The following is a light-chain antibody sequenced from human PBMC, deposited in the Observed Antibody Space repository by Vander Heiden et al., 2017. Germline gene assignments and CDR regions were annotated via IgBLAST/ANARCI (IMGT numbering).Light chain of an antibody. V-gene: IGKV3-11*01. CDR2: DAS. CDR1: QSVSSY. CDR3: QQRSNWRT. J-gene: IGKJ4*01. Sequence: EIVLTQSPATLSLSPGERATLSCRASQSVSSYLAWYQQKPGQAPRLLIYDASNRATGIPDRFSGSGSGTDFTLTSSSLEPEDFAVYYWQQRSNWRTFGGGTKVEIK.